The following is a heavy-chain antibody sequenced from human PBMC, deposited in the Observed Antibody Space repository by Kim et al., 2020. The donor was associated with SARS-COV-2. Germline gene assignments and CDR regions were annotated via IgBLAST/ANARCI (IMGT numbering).Heavy chain of an antibody. V-gene: IGHV3-11*01. D-gene: IGHD2-21*02. Sequence: GGSLRLSCAGSGFIFSDSYMNWIRQAPGKGLEWVSSISPTATATYYADSVKGRFTISRDNTKKSLYLQMNTLSAEDTAIYYCARDKDIIVVTVNYDAFDIWGQGTMVTVSS. CDR2: ISPTATAT. CDR1: GFIFSDSY. CDR3: ARDKDIIVVTVNYDAFDI. J-gene: IGHJ3*02.